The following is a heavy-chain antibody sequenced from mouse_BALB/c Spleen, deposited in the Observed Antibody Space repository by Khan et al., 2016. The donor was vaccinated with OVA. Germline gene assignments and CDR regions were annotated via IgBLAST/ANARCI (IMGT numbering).Heavy chain of an antibody. V-gene: IGHV14-3*02. CDR2: IDPANGNT. J-gene: IGHJ1*01. D-gene: IGHD2-10*01. Sequence: VQLKQSGAELVKPGASVKLSCTASGFNIKDTYMHWVKQRPEKGLEWIGRIDPANGNTKYDPKFQGKATITADTYSNTAYLQLSSLTSEDTAVYDCAREGTYLWYFDVWGAGTTVTVSS. CDR1: GFNIKDTY. CDR3: AREGTYLWYFDV.